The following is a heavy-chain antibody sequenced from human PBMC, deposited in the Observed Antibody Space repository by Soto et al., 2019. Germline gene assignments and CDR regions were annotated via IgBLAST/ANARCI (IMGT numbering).Heavy chain of an antibody. D-gene: IGHD1-26*01. CDR2: ISNDGRKT. CDR1: EFTFSKFA. J-gene: IGHJ4*02. Sequence: QVQLVQSRGGVVQPGRSLRLSCAASEFTFSKFAIHWVRQAPGKGLEWVAVISNDGRKTYYIDSVKGRFTISRDNSNNTLFLQMNSLRLEDTAVYYCAKDISTYSGGYTYYFDYWGQGTLVTVSS. V-gene: IGHV3-30*18. CDR3: AKDISTYSGGYTYYFDY.